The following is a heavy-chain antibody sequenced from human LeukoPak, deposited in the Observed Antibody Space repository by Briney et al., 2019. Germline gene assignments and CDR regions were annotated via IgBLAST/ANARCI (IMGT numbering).Heavy chain of an antibody. Sequence: GGSLRLSCAASGFSFSTYAMSWVRQGPGKGLEWVSAISGSGGSTYYADSVKGRFTMSRDNSKNTLYLQMNSLRAEDTAVYYCAKYSGGRSYFWLLDGMDVWGQGTTVTVSS. D-gene: IGHD2-15*01. CDR3: AKYSGGRSYFWLLDGMDV. CDR2: ISGSGGST. J-gene: IGHJ6*02. V-gene: IGHV3-23*01. CDR1: GFSFSTYA.